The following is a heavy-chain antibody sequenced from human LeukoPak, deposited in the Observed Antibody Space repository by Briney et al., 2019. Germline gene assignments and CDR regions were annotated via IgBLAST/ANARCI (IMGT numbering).Heavy chain of an antibody. V-gene: IGHV4-34*01. D-gene: IGHD3-10*01. CDR2: INHSGST. CDR3: ARAPTYYYGSGSND. Sequence: PSETLSLTCAVYGGSFSGYYSSWIRQPPGKGLEWIGEINHSGSTNYNPSLKSRVTISVDTSKNQFSLKLSSVTAVDTAVYYCARAPTYYYGSGSNDWGQGTLVTVSS. J-gene: IGHJ4*02. CDR1: GGSFSGYY.